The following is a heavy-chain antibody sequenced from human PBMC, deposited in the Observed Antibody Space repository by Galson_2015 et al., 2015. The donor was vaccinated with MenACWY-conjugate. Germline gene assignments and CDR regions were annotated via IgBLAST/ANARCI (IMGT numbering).Heavy chain of an antibody. D-gene: IGHD6-19*01. Sequence: SLRLSCAASGFTFSSYWMHWVRQAPGKGLVWVSRIASYESSTNYADSVKGRFTISRDNAKNTLYLQMNSLRAEDTAVYYCGRAMSDSSGFNEVDYWGRGTLVTVSS. CDR2: IASYESST. V-gene: IGHV3-74*01. J-gene: IGHJ4*02. CDR3: GRAMSDSSGFNEVDY. CDR1: GFTFSSYW.